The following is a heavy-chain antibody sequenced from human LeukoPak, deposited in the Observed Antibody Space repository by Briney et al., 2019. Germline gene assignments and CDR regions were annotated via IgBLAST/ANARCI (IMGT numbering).Heavy chain of an antibody. D-gene: IGHD3-22*01. CDR1: GFTFSSYA. Sequence: GGSLRLSCAASGFTFSSYAMSWVRQAPGKGLELVSAISGSGGSTYYADSVKGRFTISRDNSKNTLYLQMNSLRAEDTAVYYCAKDRYDSSGYSRRGYYYGMDVWGQGTTVTVSS. J-gene: IGHJ6*02. CDR2: ISGSGGST. V-gene: IGHV3-23*01. CDR3: AKDRYDSSGYSRRGYYYGMDV.